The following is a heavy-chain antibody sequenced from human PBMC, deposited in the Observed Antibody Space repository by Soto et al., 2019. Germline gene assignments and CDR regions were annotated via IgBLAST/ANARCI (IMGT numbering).Heavy chain of an antibody. D-gene: IGHD6-19*01. CDR3: AREGAGNGAYYYYGMDV. J-gene: IGHJ6*02. V-gene: IGHV6-1*01. CDR2: TYYRSKWYN. Sequence: SQTLSLTCAVSGDSVSSNSAAWNWIRQSPSRGLEWLGRTYYRSKWYNDYAVSVKSRITINPDTSKNQFSLQLNSVTPEDTAVYYCAREGAGNGAYYYYGMDVWGQGTTVTVSS. CDR1: GDSVSSNSAA.